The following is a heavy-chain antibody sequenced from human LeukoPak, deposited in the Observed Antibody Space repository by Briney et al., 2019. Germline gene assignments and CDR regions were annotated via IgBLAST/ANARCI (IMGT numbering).Heavy chain of an antibody. CDR3: AKDLDRSVWIYYVDY. CDR1: GFTFSSYG. CDR2: IRSDGSNI. V-gene: IGHV3-30*02. D-gene: IGHD3-22*01. Sequence: TGGSLRLSCTASGFTFSSYGMHWVRQAPGKGLEWVAFIRSDGSNIYYADSVKGRVTISSDKNTLYLQMSSLRAEDSAVYYCAKDLDRSVWIYYVDYWGQGTLVTVSS. J-gene: IGHJ4*02.